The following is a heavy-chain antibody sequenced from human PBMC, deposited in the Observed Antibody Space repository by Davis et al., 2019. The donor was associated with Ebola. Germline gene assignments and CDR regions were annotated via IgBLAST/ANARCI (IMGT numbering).Heavy chain of an antibody. D-gene: IGHD2-2*01. Sequence: SVKVSCKASGGIFSSYVISWVRQAPGQGLEWMGGIIPILDISNYAQKFQGRVTITADESTSTAYMELSSLRSEDTAVYYCARGGGQLGYCSGPSCPYYFDYWGQGTLVTVSS. CDR3: ARGGGQLGYCSGPSCPYYFDY. CDR2: IIPILDIS. J-gene: IGHJ4*02. V-gene: IGHV1-69*10. CDR1: GGIFSSYV.